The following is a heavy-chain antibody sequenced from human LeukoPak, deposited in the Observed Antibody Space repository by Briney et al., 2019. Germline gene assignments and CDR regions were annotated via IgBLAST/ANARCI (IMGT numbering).Heavy chain of an antibody. CDR3: ATGWSGYYWTT. V-gene: IGHV4-38-2*02. CDR2: IYHSGST. J-gene: IGHJ5*02. Sequence: SETLSLTCSVSGYSISSGYYWGWIRQPPGKGLEWIGSIYHSGSTYYNTSLKSRVTISVDTSKNQFSLKLNSVTAADTAVYYCATGWSGYYWTTWGQGTLVTVSS. D-gene: IGHD3-3*01. CDR1: GYSISSGYY.